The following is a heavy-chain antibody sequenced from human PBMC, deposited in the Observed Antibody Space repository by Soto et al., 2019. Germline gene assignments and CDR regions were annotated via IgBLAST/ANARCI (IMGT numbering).Heavy chain of an antibody. D-gene: IGHD5-18*01. V-gene: IGHV3-30-3*01. CDR2: ISYDGSNK. CDR1: GFTFSSYA. CDR3: ARDLSGYSYGPYYYYGMDV. Sequence: PGGSLRLSCAASGFTFSSYAMHWVRQAPGKGLEWVAVISYDGSNKYYADSVKGRFTISRDNSKNTLYLQMNSLRAEDTAVYYCARDLSGYSYGPYYYYGMDVWGQGTTVTVSS. J-gene: IGHJ6*02.